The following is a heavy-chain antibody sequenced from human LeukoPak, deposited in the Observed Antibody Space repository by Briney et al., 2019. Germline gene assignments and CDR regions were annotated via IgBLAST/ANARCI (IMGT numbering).Heavy chain of an antibody. CDR1: GYSISSGYY. D-gene: IGHD3-22*01. CDR2: IYHSGST. CDR3: ARADYDSSGYSHPFDY. V-gene: IGHV4-38-2*02. J-gene: IGHJ4*02. Sequence: SETLFLTCTVSGYSISSGYYWGWIRQPPGKGLEWIGSIYHSGSTYYNPSLKSRVTISVDTSKNQFSLKLSSVTAADTAVYFCARADYDSSGYSHPFDYWGQGTLVTVSS.